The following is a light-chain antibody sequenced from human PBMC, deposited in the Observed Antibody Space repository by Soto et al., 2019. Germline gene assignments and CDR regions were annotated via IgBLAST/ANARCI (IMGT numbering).Light chain of an antibody. J-gene: IGLJ3*02. CDR3: SSYAGSNNWV. CDR2: DVT. V-gene: IGLV2-8*01. CDR1: SSDVGAFDY. Sequence: QSVLTQPPSASGSRGQSVAISCTGTSSDVGAFDYVCWYQHHPGKVPKLLIYDVTKRPSGVPDRFSGSKSGNTASLTVSGLQAEDEADYYCSSYAGSNNWVFGGGTKLTVL.